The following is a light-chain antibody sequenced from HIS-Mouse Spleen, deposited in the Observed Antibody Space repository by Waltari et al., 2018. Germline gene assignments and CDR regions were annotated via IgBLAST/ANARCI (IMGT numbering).Light chain of an antibody. CDR1: SSDVGGYHY. CDR2: DVS. J-gene: IGLJ3*02. CDR3: SSYTSSSTWV. Sequence: QSALTQPASVSGSPGQSITISCTGTSSDVGGYHYVSWYQQHPGKAPKLMNYDVSNRPSGVSNRFSGSKSGNTASLTISGLQAEDEADYYCSSYTSSSTWVFGGGTKLTVL. V-gene: IGLV2-14*03.